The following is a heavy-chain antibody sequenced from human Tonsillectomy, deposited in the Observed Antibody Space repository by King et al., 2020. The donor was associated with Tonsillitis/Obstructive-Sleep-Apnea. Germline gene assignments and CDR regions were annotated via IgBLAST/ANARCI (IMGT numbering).Heavy chain of an antibody. CDR3: ASYSSSSGSYY. CDR2: VRGSSIYT. V-gene: IGHV3-11*05. Sequence: VQLVQSGGGLVKPGGSLRLSCASSGFTFSDYYMTWIRQAPGKGLAWGSYVRGSSIYTNYTDSVKGRFTISRDNAKNSLYLQMNSLRAEATAVYYCASYSSSSGSYYWGQGTLVTVSS. J-gene: IGHJ4*02. CDR1: GFTFSDYY. D-gene: IGHD6-6*01.